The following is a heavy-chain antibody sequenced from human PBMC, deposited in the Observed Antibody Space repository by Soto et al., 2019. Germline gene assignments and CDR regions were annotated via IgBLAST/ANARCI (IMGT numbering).Heavy chain of an antibody. CDR3: ARTYDFWSGYYTHYYYYYGMDV. Sequence: PSVKVSCKASGYTFTGYYMHWVRQAPGQGLEWMGWINPNSGGTNYAQKFQGRVTMTRDTSISTAYMELSRLRSDDTAVYYCARTYDFWSGYYTHYYYYYGMDVWGQGTTVTVSS. J-gene: IGHJ6*02. D-gene: IGHD3-3*01. V-gene: IGHV1-2*02. CDR2: INPNSGGT. CDR1: GYTFTGYY.